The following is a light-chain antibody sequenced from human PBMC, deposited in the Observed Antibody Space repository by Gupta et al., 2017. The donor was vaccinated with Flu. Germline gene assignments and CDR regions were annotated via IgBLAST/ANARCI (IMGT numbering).Light chain of an antibody. V-gene: IGKV3-15*01. Sequence: ATLSVSPGERATLSCRASQSVSSNLAWYQQKPGQAPRLLIYGASTRATGIPARFSGSGSGTEFTLTISSRQSEDFAVYYCQQYNNWPPFTFGHGTKVDIK. CDR2: GAS. J-gene: IGKJ3*01. CDR1: QSVSSN. CDR3: QQYNNWPPFT.